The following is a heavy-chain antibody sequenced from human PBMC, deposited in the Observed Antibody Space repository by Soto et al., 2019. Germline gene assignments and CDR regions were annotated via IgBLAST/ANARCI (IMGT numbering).Heavy chain of an antibody. CDR3: AGTPPMKGGGWFDP. Sequence: SETLSLTCTVSGGSISSSSYYWGWIRHPPGKGLEWIGSIYYSGSTNYNPSLKSRVTISVDTSKNQFSLKLSSVAAADTAVYYWAGTPPMKGGGWFDPWGEETRVTVP. D-gene: IGHD3-16*01. CDR2: IYYSGST. V-gene: IGHV4-39*01. CDR1: GGSISSSSYY. J-gene: IGHJ5*02.